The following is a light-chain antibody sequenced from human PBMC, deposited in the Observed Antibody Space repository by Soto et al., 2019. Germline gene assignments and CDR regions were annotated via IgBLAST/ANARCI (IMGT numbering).Light chain of an antibody. V-gene: IGLV1-44*01. CDR2: SNN. Sequence: QSVLTQPPSASGTPGQRVTISCSGSSSNIGSNTVNWYQQLPGTAPKLLIYSNNQRPSGVPDRFSGSKSGTSASLAISGLQSEDEADYYCAAWDDSLNGSNYVLGTGTKVTVL. CDR1: SSNIGSNT. J-gene: IGLJ1*01. CDR3: AAWDDSLNGSNYV.